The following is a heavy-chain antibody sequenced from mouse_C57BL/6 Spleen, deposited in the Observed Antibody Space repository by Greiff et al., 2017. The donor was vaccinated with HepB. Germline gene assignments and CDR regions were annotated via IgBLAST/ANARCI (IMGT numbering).Heavy chain of an antibody. Sequence: SGPELVKPGASVKISCKASGYSFTGYYMNWVKQSPEKSLEWIGEINPSTGGTTYNQKFKAKATLTVDKSSSTAYMQLKSLTSEDSAVYYCARYVYDYYAMDYWGQGTSVTVSS. CDR1: GYSFTGYY. CDR3: ARYVYDYYAMDY. J-gene: IGHJ4*01. D-gene: IGHD1-3*01. V-gene: IGHV1-42*01. CDR2: INPSTGGT.